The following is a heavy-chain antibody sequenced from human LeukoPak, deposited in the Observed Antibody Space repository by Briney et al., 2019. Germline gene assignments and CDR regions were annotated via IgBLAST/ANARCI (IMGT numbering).Heavy chain of an antibody. J-gene: IGHJ4*02. CDR2: ISVSGNT. Sequence: PGGSLRLSCAASGFTLSSYAMSWVRQAPGKGLEWVSAISVSGNTYHADSVKGRFTISRDSSKNTLYLQMNSLRAEDTAVYYCARDQAGSGHYADYWGQGTLVTVSS. D-gene: IGHD3-10*01. CDR1: GFTLSSYA. V-gene: IGHV3-23*01. CDR3: ARDQAGSGHYADY.